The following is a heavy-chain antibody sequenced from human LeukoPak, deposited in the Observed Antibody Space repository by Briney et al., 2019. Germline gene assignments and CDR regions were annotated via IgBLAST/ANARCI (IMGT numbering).Heavy chain of an antibody. Sequence: GGSLRLSCAASGFTFNTYIMNWVRQAPGKGLEWVSSIDSTSTYIYYADSVKGRFTISRDNAKNSLYLQMNSLRAGDTAVYYCAEGSETFAYWGQGTLVTVSS. CDR1: GFTFNTYI. CDR2: IDSTSTYI. D-gene: IGHD3-10*01. V-gene: IGHV3-21*01. J-gene: IGHJ4*02. CDR3: AEGSETFAY.